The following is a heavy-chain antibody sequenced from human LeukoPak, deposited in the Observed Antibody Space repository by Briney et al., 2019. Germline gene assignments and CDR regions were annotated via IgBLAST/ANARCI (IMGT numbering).Heavy chain of an antibody. D-gene: IGHD6-13*01. Sequence: PGGSLRLSCAASGFTFSSYSMTWVRQAPGKGLEWVSYISRSSSIIYYADSVKGRFTISRDNAKNSLSLQMNSLRVGDTAVYYCARDMGITGADDCWGQGTLVIVSS. CDR3: ARDMGITGADDC. V-gene: IGHV3-48*01. CDR2: ISRSSSII. CDR1: GFTFSSYS. J-gene: IGHJ4*02.